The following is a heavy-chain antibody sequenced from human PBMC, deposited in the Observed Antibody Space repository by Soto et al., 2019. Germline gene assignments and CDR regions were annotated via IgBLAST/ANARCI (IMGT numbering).Heavy chain of an antibody. Sequence: NPGGSLRLSCAASGFTFSDYYMSWIRQAPGKGLEWVSYISSSGSTIYYADSVKGRFTISRDNAKNSLYLQMNSLRAEDTAVYYCARCDYGGNPGAFDIWGQGTMVTVSS. D-gene: IGHD4-17*01. CDR2: ISSSGSTI. CDR1: GFTFSDYY. V-gene: IGHV3-11*01. J-gene: IGHJ3*02. CDR3: ARCDYGGNPGAFDI.